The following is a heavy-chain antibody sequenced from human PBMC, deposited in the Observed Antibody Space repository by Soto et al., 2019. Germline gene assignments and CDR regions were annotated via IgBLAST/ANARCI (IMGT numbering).Heavy chain of an antibody. CDR2: IYPDDSDT. V-gene: IGHV5-51*01. J-gene: IGHJ4*02. Sequence: EVQLVQSGAEVKKSGESLKISCKGSGYSFTSYWIAWVRQMPGKGLEWMGIIYPDDSDTRYSPSFQGQVTISADKSINTAYLQWSSLKASDTAMYYCARRVGLITGLHYFDYWGRGTLVTVSS. D-gene: IGHD1-20*01. CDR3: ARRVGLITGLHYFDY. CDR1: GYSFTSYW.